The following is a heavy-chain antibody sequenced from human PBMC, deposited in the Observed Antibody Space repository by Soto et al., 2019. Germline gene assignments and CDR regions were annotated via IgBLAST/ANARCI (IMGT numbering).Heavy chain of an antibody. V-gene: IGHV1-69*01. D-gene: IGHD3-10*01. CDR3: ARDRDDNGSGNYYNRIDF. CDR2: IIPIFGTP. CDR1: GGIFSTYA. J-gene: IGHJ4*02. Sequence: QVQLVQSGAEVKKPGSSVKVSCKASGGIFSTYAISWLRQAPGQGLEWMGGIIPIFGTPNYAQRFQGRVTITADESTSTAYMELTRLQFEDTAVYYCARDRDDNGSGNYYNRIDFWGQGTLVTVSS.